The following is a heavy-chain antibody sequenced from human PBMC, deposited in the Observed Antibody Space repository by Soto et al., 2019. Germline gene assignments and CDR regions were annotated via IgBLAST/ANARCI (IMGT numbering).Heavy chain of an antibody. CDR3: TRGSILGVVRNELDI. D-gene: IGHD3-3*01. J-gene: IGHJ3*02. CDR2: ISYSGLT. V-gene: IGHV4-31*11. Sequence: QVQLQESGPGLVKPSQTLSLTCAVSGGSISGNGYYWNWIRQHPGKGLEWIGYISYSGLTFYSPSIESRVTTTLDTEMNKFSLKLSSVYSADTAVYYGTRGSILGVVRNELDILSQGTIAAVTS. CDR1: GGSISGNGYY.